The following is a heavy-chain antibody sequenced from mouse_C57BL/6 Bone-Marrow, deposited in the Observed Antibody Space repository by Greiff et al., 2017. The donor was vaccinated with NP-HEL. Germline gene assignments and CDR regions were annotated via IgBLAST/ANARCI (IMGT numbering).Heavy chain of an antibody. J-gene: IGHJ4*01. D-gene: IGHD2-3*01. CDR1: GYNFTSYW. V-gene: IGHV1-69*01. CDR3: ARSGFYAWAKYC. Sequence: QVHVKQPVAELVMPGASVKLSCKASGYNFTSYWMHWVKQRPGQGLEWIGEIDPSDSYTKYNPKFKGKSTLTVDKSSSTAYMQLSSLTSEDSAIYYCARSGFYAWAKYCWGQGASGTVSS. CDR2: IDPSDSYT.